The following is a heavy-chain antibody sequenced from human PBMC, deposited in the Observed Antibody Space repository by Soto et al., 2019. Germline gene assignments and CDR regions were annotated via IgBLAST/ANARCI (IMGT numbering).Heavy chain of an antibody. CDR3: ARALGRRTEYFQH. V-gene: IGHV1-2*02. J-gene: IGHJ1*01. CDR1: GYTFTGCY. D-gene: IGHD7-27*01. Sequence: GASVKVSCKASGYTFTGCYMHWVRQAPGQGLEWMGWINPNSGGTNYAQKFQGRVTMTRDTSISTAYMELSRLRSDDTAVYYCARALGRRTEYFQHWGQGTLVTVSS. CDR2: INPNSGGT.